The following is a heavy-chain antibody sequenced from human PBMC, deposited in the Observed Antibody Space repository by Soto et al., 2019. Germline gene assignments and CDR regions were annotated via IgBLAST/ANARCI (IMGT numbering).Heavy chain of an antibody. V-gene: IGHV1-2*04. CDR3: ARGATPGQTYYYDSSGSHNWFDP. Sequence: EASVKVSCKASGYIFTSYGINWVRQAPGQLLEWMGWMNPNSGNTNYAQKFQGWVTMTRDTSISTAYMELSRLRSDDTAVYYCARGATPGQTYYYDSSGSHNWFDPWGQGTLVTVSS. J-gene: IGHJ5*02. CDR2: MNPNSGNT. CDR1: GYIFTSYG. D-gene: IGHD3-22*01.